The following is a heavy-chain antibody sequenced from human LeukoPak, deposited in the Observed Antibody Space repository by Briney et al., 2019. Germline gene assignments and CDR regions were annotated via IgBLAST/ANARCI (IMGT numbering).Heavy chain of an antibody. CDR2: INSDGSTT. J-gene: IGHJ4*02. CDR3: ARDYSTVTTFFDY. V-gene: IGHV3-74*01. D-gene: IGHD4-17*01. CDR1: GFTFSSYW. Sequence: GGSLRLSCAASGFTFSSYWMYWVRQAPGKGLVWVSRINSDGSTTTYADSVKGRFTISRDNAKNTLYLQMNSLRAEDTAVYYCARDYSTVTTFFDYWGQGTLVTVSS.